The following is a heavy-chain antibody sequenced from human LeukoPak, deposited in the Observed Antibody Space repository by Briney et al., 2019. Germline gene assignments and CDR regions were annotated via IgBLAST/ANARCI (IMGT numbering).Heavy chain of an antibody. D-gene: IGHD3-22*01. CDR3: ARRRYYDSSGKAPDAFDT. CDR1: GFTFSSYS. CDR2: ISSSSSYI. J-gene: IGHJ3*02. V-gene: IGHV3-21*01. Sequence: GGSLRLSCAASGFTFSSYSMNWVRQAPGKGLEWVSSISSSSSYIYYADSVKGRFTISRDNAKNSLYLQMNSLRAEDTAVYYCARRRYYDSSGKAPDAFDTWGQGTMVTVSS.